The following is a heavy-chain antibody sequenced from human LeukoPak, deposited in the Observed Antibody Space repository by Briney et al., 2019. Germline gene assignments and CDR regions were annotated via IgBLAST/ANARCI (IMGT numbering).Heavy chain of an antibody. J-gene: IGHJ4*02. Sequence: EASVKVSCKASGGTFSSYAISWVRQAPGQGLEWMGGIIPIFGTANYAQKFQGRVTITADVSTSTAYMELSSLRSEDTAVYYCARTPPDYGGNYYFDYWGQGTLVTVSS. CDR1: GGTFSSYA. V-gene: IGHV1-69*13. CDR2: IIPIFGTA. D-gene: IGHD4-23*01. CDR3: ARTPPDYGGNYYFDY.